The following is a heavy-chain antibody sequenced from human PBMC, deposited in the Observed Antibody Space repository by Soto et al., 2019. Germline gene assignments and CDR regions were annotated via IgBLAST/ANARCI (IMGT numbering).Heavy chain of an antibody. CDR3: ARKMAGDHRQYFCDS. D-gene: IGHD2-21*02. J-gene: IGHJ5*01. CDR1: GFMFSSYD. CDR2: IRFDANSK. Sequence: QEQMVESGGGVVQPGRSLRLSCAASGFMFSSYDIHWVRQSPGKGLEWVASIRFDANSKYYGDSVRVRFTISSDKSKKSASLQLSRLRAADKAVYFWARKMAGDHRQYFCDSGGQGNLVSVSS. V-gene: IGHV3-33*01.